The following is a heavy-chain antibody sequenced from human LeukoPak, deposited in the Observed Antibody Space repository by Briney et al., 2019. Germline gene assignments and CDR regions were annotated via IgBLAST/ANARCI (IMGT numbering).Heavy chain of an antibody. J-gene: IGHJ3*02. CDR1: GGSIGSGDYY. Sequence: NPSQTLSLTCTVSGGSIGSGDYYWSWIRQPPGKGLEWIGYIYYSGSTYYNPSLKSRVTISVDTSKNQFSLKLSSVTAADTAVYYCARDMTPNDAFDIWGQGTKVTVSS. CDR3: ARDMTPNDAFDI. CDR2: IYYSGST. V-gene: IGHV4-30-4*01.